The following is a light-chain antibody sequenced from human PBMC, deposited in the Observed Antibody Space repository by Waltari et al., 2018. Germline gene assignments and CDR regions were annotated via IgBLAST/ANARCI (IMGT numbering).Light chain of an antibody. V-gene: IGKV4-1*01. CDR2: WAS. CDR1: QSILDNSNNKNN. Sequence: DIVMTQSPDSLAVSLGERATINCRSSQSILDNSNNKNNLTWYQQKPGQAPKLLSYWASNREAGVPARFSGSGSGTHFTLTISSLQAEDVAVYYCQQHYSSPLTFGGGTKVEL. J-gene: IGKJ4*01. CDR3: QQHYSSPLT.